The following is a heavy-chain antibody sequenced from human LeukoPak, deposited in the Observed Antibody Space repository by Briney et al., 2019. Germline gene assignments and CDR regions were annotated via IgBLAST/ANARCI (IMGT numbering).Heavy chain of an antibody. V-gene: IGHV3-49*04. Sequence: GGSLRLSCTASGFTFADYAMSWVRQAPGKGLEWVGFIRSKAYGGTAEYAASVKGRFTISRDDSKSIAYLQMNSLKTEDTDVYYCTKGRGNYYSDYWGQGTLVTVSS. CDR2: IRSKAYGGTA. D-gene: IGHD1-26*01. CDR1: GFTFADYA. CDR3: TKGRGNYYSDY. J-gene: IGHJ4*02.